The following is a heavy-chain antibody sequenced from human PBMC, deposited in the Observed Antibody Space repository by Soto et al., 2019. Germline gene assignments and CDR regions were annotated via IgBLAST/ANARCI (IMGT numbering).Heavy chain of an antibody. Sequence: PGGSLRLSCAASGFTFSSYGMHCVRQAPGKGLEWVAVISYDGSNKYYAASVKGRFTISRDNSKNTLYLQMNSLKAEDTAVYYCAKDSSFSSVTTPDYWGQGT. V-gene: IGHV3-30*18. CDR2: ISYDGSNK. CDR3: AKDSSFSSVTTPDY. D-gene: IGHD4-17*01. J-gene: IGHJ4*02. CDR1: GFTFSSYG.